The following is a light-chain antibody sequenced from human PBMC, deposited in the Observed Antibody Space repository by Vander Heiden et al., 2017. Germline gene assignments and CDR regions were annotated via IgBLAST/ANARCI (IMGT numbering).Light chain of an antibody. CDR1: QSISSW. Sequence: DIQMTQSPSTLSASVGDRVTITCRASQSISSWLAWYQQKPGKAPKLLIYKASSLESGVPSRFSGSGSGTEFTLTISSRQPDDFAPYYCQQYNSYSQGTFGQGTKVEIK. J-gene: IGKJ1*01. V-gene: IGKV1-5*03. CDR3: QQYNSYSQGT. CDR2: KAS.